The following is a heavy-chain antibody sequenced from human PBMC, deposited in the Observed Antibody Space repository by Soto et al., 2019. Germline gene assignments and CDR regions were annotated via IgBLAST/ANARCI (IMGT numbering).Heavy chain of an antibody. CDR2: IWYDGSNK. V-gene: IGHV3-33*01. CDR3: AREVLVRGIKYHGMDV. Sequence: QVQLVESGGGVVQPGRSLSLSCAASGFTFSSYGIHWVRQAPGKGLEWVAVIWYDGSNKYYAHSVKGRFTISRDNSKNTLYLQMNRLRAEDTAVYYCAREVLVRGIKYHGMDVWGQGTTVTVSS. CDR1: GFTFSSYG. J-gene: IGHJ6*02. D-gene: IGHD3-10*01.